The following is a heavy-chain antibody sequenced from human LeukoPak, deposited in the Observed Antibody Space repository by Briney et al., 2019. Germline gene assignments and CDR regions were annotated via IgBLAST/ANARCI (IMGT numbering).Heavy chain of an antibody. CDR2: ISSDGTNR. J-gene: IGHJ5*02. Sequence: GGSLRLSCAASGFTFSNYLMYWVRQAPGKGLEWVAVISSDGTNRYYADSVKGRFTISRDNSKNTLSLQMNSLRAEDTAVYYCARERIAARNWFDPWGQGTLVTVSS. V-gene: IGHV3-30-3*01. CDR1: GFTFSNYL. CDR3: ARERIAARNWFDP. D-gene: IGHD6-6*01.